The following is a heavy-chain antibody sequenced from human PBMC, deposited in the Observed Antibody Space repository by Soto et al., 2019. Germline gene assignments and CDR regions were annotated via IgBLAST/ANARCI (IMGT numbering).Heavy chain of an antibody. V-gene: IGHV3-23*01. J-gene: IGHJ4*02. CDR1: GDTFPTYA. D-gene: IGHD4-17*01. CDR3: AKGTGVATVPSGY. Sequence: ASVKVSCKASGDTFPTYAMSWVRQAPGKGLEWVSVFSGSGGHTYYADSVKGRFTISRDNSKNTLYLQMNSLRAEDTAIYYCAKGTGVATVPSGYWGQGTLVTVS. CDR2: FSGSGGHT.